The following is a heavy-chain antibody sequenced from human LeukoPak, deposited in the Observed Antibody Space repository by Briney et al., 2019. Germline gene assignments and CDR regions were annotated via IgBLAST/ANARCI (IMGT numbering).Heavy chain of an antibody. CDR3: ARPYDSSGYTDAFDI. CDR1: GYSFTSYW. J-gene: IGHJ3*02. Sequence: GESLKISCKGSGYSFTSYWISWVRQMPGKGLEWMGRIDPSDSYTNYSPSFQGHVTISADKSISTAYLQWSSLKASDTAMYYCARPYDSSGYTDAFDIWGQGTMVTVSS. D-gene: IGHD3-22*01. CDR2: IDPSDSYT. V-gene: IGHV5-10-1*01.